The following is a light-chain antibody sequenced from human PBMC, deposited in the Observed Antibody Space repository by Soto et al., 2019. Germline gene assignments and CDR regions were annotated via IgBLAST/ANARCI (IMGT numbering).Light chain of an antibody. J-gene: IGLJ2*01. Sequence: SYELTQPLSVSVALGQTAXIXCGGNNIGSKNVHWYQQKPGQAPVLVIYRDSNRPSGIPERFSGSNSGNTATLTISRAQAGDEADYYCQVWDSTVVFGGGTKLTVL. V-gene: IGLV3-9*01. CDR1: NIGSKN. CDR2: RDS. CDR3: QVWDSTVV.